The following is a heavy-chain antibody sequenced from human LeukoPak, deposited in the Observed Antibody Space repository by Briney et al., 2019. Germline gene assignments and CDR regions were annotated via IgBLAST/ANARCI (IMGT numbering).Heavy chain of an antibody. Sequence: MPSETLSLTCTVSGGSISSSTYHWGWIRQPPGKGLEWIGSIYYRGNTYYNPSLKSRVTISVDMSKNQFSLKLSSVTAADTAVYYCARSSVQFTFDFWGQGTLVTVSS. CDR1: GGSISSSTYH. J-gene: IGHJ4*02. D-gene: IGHD4-11*01. CDR3: ARSSVQFTFDF. V-gene: IGHV4-39*01. CDR2: IYYRGNT.